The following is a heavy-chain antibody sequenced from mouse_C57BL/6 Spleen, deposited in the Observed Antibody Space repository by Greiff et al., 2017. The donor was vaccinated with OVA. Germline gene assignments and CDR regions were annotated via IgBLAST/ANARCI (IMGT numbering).Heavy chain of an antibody. CDR1: GYAFTNYL. CDR2: INPGSGGT. V-gene: IGHV1-54*01. CDR3: ARGVNYGDAMDC. J-gene: IGHJ4*01. Sequence: VQLQQSGAELVRPGTSVKVSCKASGYAFTNYLIEWVKQRPGQGLEWIGVINPGSGGTNYNEKFKGKATLTADKSSSTAYMQLSSLTSEDSAVYFCARGVNYGDAMDCWGQGTSVTVSS. D-gene: IGHD1-1*01.